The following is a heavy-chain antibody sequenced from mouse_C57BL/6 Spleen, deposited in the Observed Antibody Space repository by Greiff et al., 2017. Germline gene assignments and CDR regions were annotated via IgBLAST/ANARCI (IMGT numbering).Heavy chain of an antibody. D-gene: IGHD2-3*01. CDR2: IYPGDGYT. CDR1: GYTFTSYN. V-gene: IGHV1-12*01. J-gene: IGHJ2*01. Sequence: ESGAELVRPGASVTMSCTASGYTFTSYNMHWVQQTPRQGLEWIGGIYPGDGYTSYNQKFKGKATLTVDKSSSTAYMQLSSLTSEDTAVYYCARGYDGYYYFDYWGQGTTLTVSS. CDR3: ARGYDGYYYFDY.